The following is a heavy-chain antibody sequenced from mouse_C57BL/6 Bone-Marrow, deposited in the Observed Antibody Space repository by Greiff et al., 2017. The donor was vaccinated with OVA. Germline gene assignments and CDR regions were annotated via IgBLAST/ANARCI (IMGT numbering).Heavy chain of an antibody. Sequence: VKLMESGAELARPGASVKLSCKASGYTFTSYGISWVKQRTGQGLEWIGEIYPRSGNTYYNEKFKGKATLTADKSSSTAYMELRSLTSEDSAVYFCARGGYYGYDHWYFDVWGTGTTVTVSS. CDR3: ARGGYYGYDHWYFDV. V-gene: IGHV1-81*01. D-gene: IGHD2-2*01. CDR1: GYTFTSYG. J-gene: IGHJ1*03. CDR2: IYPRSGNT.